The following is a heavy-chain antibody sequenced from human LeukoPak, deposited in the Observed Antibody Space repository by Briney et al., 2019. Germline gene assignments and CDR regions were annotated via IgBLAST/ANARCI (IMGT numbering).Heavy chain of an antibody. Sequence: SQTLSLTCTVSGGSISSGDRYWSWIRQSPGKGLEWIGYIYSTGNTYYNPSLKSRVIISVGTSKNQFSLELNSVTGADTAVYYSARDSYSYGYGGFDYWGQKILVTVSS. D-gene: IGHD5-18*01. CDR1: GGSISSGDRY. J-gene: IGHJ4*02. CDR3: ARDSYSYGYGGFDY. V-gene: IGHV4-30-4*01. CDR2: IYSTGNT.